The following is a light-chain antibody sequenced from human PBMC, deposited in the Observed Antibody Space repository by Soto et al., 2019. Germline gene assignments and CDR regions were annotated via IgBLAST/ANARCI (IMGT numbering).Light chain of an antibody. Sequence: EIVLTQSPGTLSSSPGERVTLSCRASQSVSSSYLAWYQHKPGQAPRLLIYGASSKATGIPDRFSGSGSGTDFTLTISSLKPEDVAVYYCQQYGSSPHTFGQGTKLEIK. CDR2: GAS. V-gene: IGKV3-20*01. CDR1: QSVSSSY. J-gene: IGKJ2*01. CDR3: QQYGSSPHT.